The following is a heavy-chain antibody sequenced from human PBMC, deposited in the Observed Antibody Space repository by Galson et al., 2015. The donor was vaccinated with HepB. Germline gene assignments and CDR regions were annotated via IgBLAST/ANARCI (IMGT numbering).Heavy chain of an antibody. J-gene: IGHJ6*02. CDR2: MNPNSGNT. Sequence: SCKASGYTFTSYDINWVRQATGQGLEWMGWMNPNSGNTGYAQKFQGRVTMTRNTSISTAYMELSSLRSEDTAVYYCARVGYDFWSGYYSYYYGMDVWGQGTTVTVSS. CDR3: ARVGYDFWSGYYSYYYGMDV. V-gene: IGHV1-8*01. CDR1: GYTFTSYD. D-gene: IGHD3-3*01.